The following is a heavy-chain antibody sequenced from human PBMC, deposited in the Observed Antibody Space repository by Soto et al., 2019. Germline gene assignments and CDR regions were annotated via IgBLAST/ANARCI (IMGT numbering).Heavy chain of an antibody. J-gene: IGHJ5*02. Sequence: SLKVSCKGCGDTISSDAISCGRKATGQGLEWMGGIIPIFGTANYAQKFQGRVTITADESTSTAYMELSSLRSEDTAVYYCARDFSLKYQRQESIDPWGQGTLVTVSS. CDR3: ARDFSLKYQRQESIDP. CDR2: IIPIFGTA. CDR1: GDTISSDA. V-gene: IGHV1-69*13. D-gene: IGHD2-2*01.